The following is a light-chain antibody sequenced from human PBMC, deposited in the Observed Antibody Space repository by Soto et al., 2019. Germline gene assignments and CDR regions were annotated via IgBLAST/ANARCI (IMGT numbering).Light chain of an antibody. Sequence: QSVLTQSPSASASLGASVKITRTLSSGHTTYVVAWLQQQPEKAPRYLMKVNGDGSHTRGDGIPDRFSGSSSGAERYLTISSLQSEDEAVYYCQTWGSGIRVFGGGTKLTVL. J-gene: IGLJ3*02. V-gene: IGLV4-69*01. CDR3: QTWGSGIRV. CDR1: SGHTTYV. CDR2: VNGDGSH.